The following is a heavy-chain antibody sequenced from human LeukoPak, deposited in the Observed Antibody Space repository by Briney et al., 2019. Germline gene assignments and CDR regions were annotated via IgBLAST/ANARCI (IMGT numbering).Heavy chain of an antibody. V-gene: IGHV3-21*01. CDR1: GFTFSSYTFSTYA. Sequence: GGSLRLSCAASGFTFSSYTFSTYAMSWVRQAPGKGLEWVSSISSSSSYIYYADSVKGRFTISRDNAKNSLYLQMNSLRAEDTAVYYCARELDDILTDPGYWGQGTLVTVSS. CDR3: ARELDDILTDPGY. CDR2: ISSSSSYI. D-gene: IGHD3-9*01. J-gene: IGHJ4*02.